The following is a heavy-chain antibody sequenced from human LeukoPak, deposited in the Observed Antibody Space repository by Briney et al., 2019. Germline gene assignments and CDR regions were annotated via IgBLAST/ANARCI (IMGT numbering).Heavy chain of an antibody. J-gene: IGHJ4*02. CDR3: ARDKDCSGGSCYSDY. CDR2: ISGGGGDT. D-gene: IGHD2-15*01. CDR1: GFTFSSDA. V-gene: IGHV3-21*01. Sequence: GGSLRLSCAASGFTFSSDAMIWVRQAPGKGLEWVSNISGGGGDTYYADSVKGRFTISRDNAKNSLYLQMNSLRAEDTAVYYRARDKDCSGGSCYSDYWGQGTLVTVSS.